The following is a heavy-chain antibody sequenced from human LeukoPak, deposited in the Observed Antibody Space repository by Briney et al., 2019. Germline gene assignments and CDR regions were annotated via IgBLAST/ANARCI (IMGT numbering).Heavy chain of an antibody. D-gene: IGHD2-15*01. CDR2: IYYSEAA. Sequence: PSETLSLTCTVSGDSIINYYWSWIRQSPGKGLEWIGHIYYSEAANYSPSLKSRVTISVDTSKNQVSLKLASVTAADTAMYYCARGGLQLLHWGQGSLVTVSS. CDR1: GDSIINYY. V-gene: IGHV4-59*01. CDR3: ARGGLQLLH. J-gene: IGHJ4*02.